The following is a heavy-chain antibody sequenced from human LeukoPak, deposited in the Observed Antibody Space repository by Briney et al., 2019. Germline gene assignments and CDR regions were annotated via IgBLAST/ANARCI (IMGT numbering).Heavy chain of an antibody. J-gene: IGHJ4*02. CDR1: GFTFSSYA. D-gene: IGHD6-19*01. CDR3: AKDIGIAVAGIFDY. V-gene: IGHV3-23*01. Sequence: GGSLRLSCAAPGFTFSSYAMSLVRQAPGKGLEWVSAISGSGGSTYYADSVKGRFTISRDNSKNTLYLQMNSLRAEDTAVYYCAKDIGIAVAGIFDYWGQGTLVTVSS. CDR2: ISGSGGST.